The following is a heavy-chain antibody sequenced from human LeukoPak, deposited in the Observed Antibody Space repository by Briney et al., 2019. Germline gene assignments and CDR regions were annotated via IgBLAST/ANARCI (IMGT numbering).Heavy chain of an antibody. Sequence: PGGSLRLSRAASGFTFSSYAMHWVRQAPGKGLEWVAVISYDGSNKYYADSVKGRFTISRDNSKNTLYLQMNSLRAEDTAVYYCARDLVTTRYFDYWGQGTLVTVSS. D-gene: IGHD1-14*01. CDR2: ISYDGSNK. CDR1: GFTFSSYA. V-gene: IGHV3-30-3*01. CDR3: ARDLVTTRYFDY. J-gene: IGHJ4*02.